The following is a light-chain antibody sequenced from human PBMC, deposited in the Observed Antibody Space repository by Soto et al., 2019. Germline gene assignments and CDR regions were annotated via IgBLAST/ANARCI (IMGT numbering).Light chain of an antibody. CDR1: QGISSY. V-gene: IGKV1-9*01. J-gene: IGKJ1*01. CDR3: QQLNSYPIT. Sequence: IQLTQSPSSLSASVGDRVTITCPASQGISSYLAWYQQKPGKAPKLLIYAASTLQSGVPSRFSGSGSGTDFTLTISSLQTEDFATYYCQQLNSYPITFGQGTKVEIK. CDR2: AAS.